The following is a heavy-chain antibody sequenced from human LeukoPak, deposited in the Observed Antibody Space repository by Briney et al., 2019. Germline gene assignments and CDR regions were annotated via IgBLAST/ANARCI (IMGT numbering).Heavy chain of an antibody. CDR2: INPNSGGT. V-gene: IGHV1-2*02. J-gene: IGHJ5*02. CDR1: GYTFTGYY. Sequence: ASVKLSCKASGYTFTGYYMHWVRQAPGQGLEWMGWINPNSGGTNYAQKFQGRVTMTRDTSISTAYMELSRLRSDDTAVYYCARDHWGVLDWFDPWGQGTLVSVSS. D-gene: IGHD3-10*01. CDR3: ARDHWGVLDWFDP.